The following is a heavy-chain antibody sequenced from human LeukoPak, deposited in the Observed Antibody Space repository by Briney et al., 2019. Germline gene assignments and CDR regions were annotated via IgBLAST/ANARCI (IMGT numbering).Heavy chain of an antibody. CDR2: IYHSGST. Sequence: SGTLSLTCAVSGGSISSSNWWSWVRQPPGKGLEWIGEIYHSGSTNYNPSLKSRVTISVDTSKNQFSLKLSSVTAADTAVYYCARDILTGYYPPNTRLDYWGQGTLVTVSS. CDR1: GGSISSSNW. CDR3: ARDILTGYYPPNTRLDY. V-gene: IGHV4-4*02. D-gene: IGHD3-9*01. J-gene: IGHJ4*02.